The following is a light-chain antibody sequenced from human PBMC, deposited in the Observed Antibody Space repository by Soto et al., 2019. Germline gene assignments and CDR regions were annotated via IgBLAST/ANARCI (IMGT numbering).Light chain of an antibody. J-gene: IGKJ1*01. V-gene: IGKV1-27*01. CDR2: AAS. CDR3: QKYNGAPRA. CDR1: QGITNY. Sequence: DLQMTQSPSSLSASVGDRVTITCRASQGITNYLAWYQQKPGKVPKLLIYAASTLQSGVPSRFSGSGSGTDFTLTISSLQAEDVATYYCQKYNGAPRAFGQGTKVEIK.